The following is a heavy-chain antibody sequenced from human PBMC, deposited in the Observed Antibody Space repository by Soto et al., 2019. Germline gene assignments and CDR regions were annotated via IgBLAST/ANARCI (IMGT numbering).Heavy chain of an antibody. Sequence: EVQLVESGGGIVQPGGSLRLSCAASGFTFSSYWMHWVRQAPGKGLVWVSRINSDGSSTSYADSVKGRFTISRDNAKNTLYLQMNSLRAEDTAVYYCARGVATIEYYYYGMDFWGQGTTVTVSS. CDR1: GFTFSSYW. V-gene: IGHV3-74*01. D-gene: IGHD5-12*01. CDR3: ARGVATIEYYYYGMDF. J-gene: IGHJ6*02. CDR2: INSDGSST.